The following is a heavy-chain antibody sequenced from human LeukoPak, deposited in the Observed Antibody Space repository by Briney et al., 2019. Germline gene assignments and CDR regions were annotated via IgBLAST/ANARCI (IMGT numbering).Heavy chain of an antibody. Sequence: VASVKVSCKASGGTFSSYAISWVRQAPGQGLEWMGRIIPILGIANYAQKFQGRVTITADKSTSTAYMELSSLRSEDTAAYYCATMTTGGSGSYYWGQGTLVTVSS. CDR2: IIPILGIA. J-gene: IGHJ4*02. CDR3: ATMTTGGSGSYY. D-gene: IGHD3-22*01. V-gene: IGHV1-69*04. CDR1: GGTFSSYA.